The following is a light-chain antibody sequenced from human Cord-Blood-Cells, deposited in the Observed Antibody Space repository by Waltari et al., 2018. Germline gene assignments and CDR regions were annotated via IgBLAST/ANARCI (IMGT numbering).Light chain of an antibody. V-gene: IGLV2-23*02. Sequence: QSALTQPASVSGFPGQSITISCTGTSSDVGSYNLVSWYQQHPGKAPKLMIYEVSKRPSGVSNRFSGSKSGNTASLTISGLQAEDEADYYCCSYAGSSTLYVFGTGTKVTVL. CDR2: EVS. CDR1: SSDVGSYNL. J-gene: IGLJ1*01. CDR3: CSYAGSSTLYV.